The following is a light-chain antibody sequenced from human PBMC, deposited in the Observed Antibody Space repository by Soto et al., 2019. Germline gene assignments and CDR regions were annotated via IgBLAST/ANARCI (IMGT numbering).Light chain of an antibody. V-gene: IGLV1-40*01. CDR1: SSNIGAGYD. CDR3: QSYDSSLSGRGYV. Sequence: QSVLTQPPSVSGAPGQRVTISCTGSSSNIGAGYDVLWYQQLPGTAPKLLIYGNSNRPSGVPDRFSGSKSGTSASLAITGLQAEDEADYYCQSYDSSLSGRGYVFGTGTKLTVL. J-gene: IGLJ1*01. CDR2: GNS.